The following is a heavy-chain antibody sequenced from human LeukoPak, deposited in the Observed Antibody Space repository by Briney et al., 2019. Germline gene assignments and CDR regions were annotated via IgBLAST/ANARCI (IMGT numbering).Heavy chain of an antibody. CDR3: ARTIYDYVWGNYRQTNYYYYYMDV. J-gene: IGHJ6*03. D-gene: IGHD3-16*02. V-gene: IGHV3-53*01. Sequence: DSVKGRFTISRDNSKNTLYLQMNSLRVEDTAVYYCARTIYDYVWGNYRQTNYYYYYMDVWGKGTTVTISS.